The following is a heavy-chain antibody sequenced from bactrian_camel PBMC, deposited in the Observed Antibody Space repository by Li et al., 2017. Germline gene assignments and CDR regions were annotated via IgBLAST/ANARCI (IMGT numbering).Heavy chain of an antibody. J-gene: IGHJ4*01. CDR1: GYTYSSNC. Sequence: VQLVESGGGSVQPGGSLRLSCDASGYTYSSNCMGWFCQAPGKEREGVAFVYFGGGRTYYADSVKGRFTISQDNAKKTMYLQMSSLKPEDTAMYYCAAALGVSCGDIPYWGQGTQVTVS. V-gene: IGHV3S40*01. CDR2: VYFGGGRT. D-gene: IGHD3*01. CDR3: AAALGVSCGDIPY.